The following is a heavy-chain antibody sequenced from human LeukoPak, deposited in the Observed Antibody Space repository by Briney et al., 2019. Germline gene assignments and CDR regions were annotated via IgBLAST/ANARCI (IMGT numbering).Heavy chain of an antibody. D-gene: IGHD6-19*01. Sequence: ASVKVSCTASGYTFTGYYMHWVRQAPGQGLEWMGWINPNSGGTNYAQKFQGRVTMTRDTSISTAYMELNRLRSDDTAVYFCATVIAVAGYFDYWGQGTLVTVSS. CDR2: INPNSGGT. CDR1: GYTFTGYY. J-gene: IGHJ4*02. V-gene: IGHV1-2*02. CDR3: ATVIAVAGYFDY.